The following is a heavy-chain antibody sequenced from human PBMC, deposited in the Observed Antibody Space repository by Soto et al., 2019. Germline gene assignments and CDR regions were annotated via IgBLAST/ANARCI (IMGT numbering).Heavy chain of an antibody. V-gene: IGHV1-18*01. CDR3: AIGIKYGDYSRWFDP. D-gene: IGHD4-17*01. CDR2: ISAYNGNT. CDR1: GYTFTSYG. J-gene: IGHJ5*02. Sequence: ASVKVSCKASGYTFTSYGISWVRQAPGQGLERMGWISAYNGNTNYAQKLQGRVTMTTDTSTSTAYMELRSLRSDDTAVYYCAIGIKYGDYSRWFDPWGPGTLVTVSS.